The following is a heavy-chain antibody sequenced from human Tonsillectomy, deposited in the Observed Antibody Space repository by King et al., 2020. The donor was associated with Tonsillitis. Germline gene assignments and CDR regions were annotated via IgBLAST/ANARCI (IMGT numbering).Heavy chain of an antibody. J-gene: IGHJ3*02. CDR1: GFTFSSYG. Sequence: VQLVESGGGVVQPGRSLRLSWAASGFTFSSYGMHWVRQAPGKGLEWVAVISYDGSNKYYADSVKGRFTISRDNSKNTLYLQMNSLRAEDTAVYYCAKDRILLWFGQLSGDAFDIWGQGTMVTVSS. CDR3: AKDRILLWFGQLSGDAFDI. V-gene: IGHV3-30*18. D-gene: IGHD3-10*01. CDR2: ISYDGSNK.